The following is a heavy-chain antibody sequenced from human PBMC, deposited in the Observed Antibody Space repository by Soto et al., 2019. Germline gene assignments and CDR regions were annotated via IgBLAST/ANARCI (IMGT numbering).Heavy chain of an antibody. Sequence: EVQLVESGGGLVQPGGSLRLSCAASGFTFSSYWMHWVRQAPGKGLVWVSRINSDGSSTTYADSVKGRFTIPRDNAKNPLYRQMNSLRAEDTAVYYCARVETCSSTSCYSVFDYWGQGTLVTVSS. CDR2: INSDGSST. D-gene: IGHD2-2*01. CDR1: GFTFSSYW. V-gene: IGHV3-74*03. CDR3: ARVETCSSTSCYSVFDY. J-gene: IGHJ4*02.